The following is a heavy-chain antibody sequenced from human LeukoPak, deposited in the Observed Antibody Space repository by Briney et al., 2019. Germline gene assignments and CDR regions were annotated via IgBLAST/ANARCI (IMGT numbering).Heavy chain of an antibody. J-gene: IGHJ4*02. CDR1: GFTVNNNY. CDR3: ARTVDRGWHFDV. V-gene: IGHV3-53*01. D-gene: IGHD6-19*01. Sequence: PGGSLRLSCAASGFTVNNNYMTWVRQAPGKGLQCVAIISSGGGTSYADSVKGRFTVSRDNSKNTMFLQMNSLRAEDTAGYYCARTVDRGWHFDVWGQGTLVTVSA. CDR2: ISSGGGT.